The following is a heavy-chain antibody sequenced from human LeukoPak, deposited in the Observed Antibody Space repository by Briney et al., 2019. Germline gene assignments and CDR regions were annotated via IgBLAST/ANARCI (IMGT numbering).Heavy chain of an antibody. D-gene: IGHD3-16*02. Sequence: ASVKVSCKASGGTFSSYAMSWVRQAPGQGLEWMGEIIPIFGTANYAQKFQGRVTITADESTSTAYMELSSLRSEDTAVYYCAREVYDYVWGSYRYLDYWGQGTLVTVSS. J-gene: IGHJ4*02. CDR3: AREVYDYVWGSYRYLDY. CDR1: GGTFSSYA. V-gene: IGHV1-69*13. CDR2: IIPIFGTA.